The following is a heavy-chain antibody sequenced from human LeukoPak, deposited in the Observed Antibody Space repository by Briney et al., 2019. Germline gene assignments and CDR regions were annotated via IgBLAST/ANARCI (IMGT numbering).Heavy chain of an antibody. CDR3: AKGVASSGLYP. CDR2: ISGSGGST. V-gene: IGHV3-23*01. D-gene: IGHD3-22*01. CDR1: GFTFNSYA. Sequence: GGSLRLSCTVSGFTFNSYAMSWVRQAPGKGLEWVSAISGSGGSTYYADSVKGRFTISRDNSRNTLYLQMNSLRAEDTAVYYCAKGVASSGLYPWGQGTLVTVSS. J-gene: IGHJ5*02.